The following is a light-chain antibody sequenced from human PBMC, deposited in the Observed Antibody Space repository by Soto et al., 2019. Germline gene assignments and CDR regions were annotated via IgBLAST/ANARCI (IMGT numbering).Light chain of an antibody. CDR1: QDISSY. Sequence: IQVTQSPSSLSASVGDRVTITCRASQDISSYLAWYQRKPGKAPTLLIYAASTSQSGVPSRFSGSGFGTDFTLTISSLQAEDFASYYCQQLRSYPSTFGGGTKVDIK. CDR2: AAS. CDR3: QQLRSYPST. J-gene: IGKJ4*01. V-gene: IGKV1-9*01.